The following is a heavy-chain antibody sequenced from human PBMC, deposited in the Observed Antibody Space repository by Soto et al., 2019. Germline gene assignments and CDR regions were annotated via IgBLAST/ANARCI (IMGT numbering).Heavy chain of an antibody. Sequence: QVQLVQSGGEVKRPGASVKVSCKTSGYTFSNYGITWVRQATGQPLEWLGWISLYSDGKNYAQKFQGRVSMTTDTSTTTAYMELRSLRSDDTAVYYCARVVPGAEAWFGPWGQGPLVTVSS. CDR3: ARVVPGAEAWFGP. D-gene: IGHD2-2*01. J-gene: IGHJ5*02. CDR2: ISLYSDGK. V-gene: IGHV1-18*01. CDR1: GYTFSNYG.